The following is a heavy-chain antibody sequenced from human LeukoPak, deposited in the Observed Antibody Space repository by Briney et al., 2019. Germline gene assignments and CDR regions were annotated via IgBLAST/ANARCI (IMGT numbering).Heavy chain of an antibody. CDR3: ARESPNSSGYYYSAGNFDY. CDR1: GGSFSGYY. Sequence: SETLSLTCAVYGGSFSGYYWSWIRQPPGKGLEWIGEINHSGSTNYNPSLKSRVTISVDTSKNQFSLKLSSVTAADTAVYYCARESPNSSGYYYSAGNFDYWGQGTLVTVSS. V-gene: IGHV4-34*01. D-gene: IGHD3-22*01. CDR2: INHSGST. J-gene: IGHJ4*02.